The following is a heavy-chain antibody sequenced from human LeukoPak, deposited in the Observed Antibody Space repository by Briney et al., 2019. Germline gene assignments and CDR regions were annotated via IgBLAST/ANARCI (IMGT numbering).Heavy chain of an antibody. CDR1: GGTFSSYA. D-gene: IGHD3-3*01. CDR2: IIPIFGTA. J-gene: IGHJ3*02. CDR3: ARDWSISHVFDI. Sequence: GASVKVSCKASGGTFSSYAISWVRQAPGQGLEWMGGIIPIFGTANYAQKFHGRVTITADESTSTAYMELSSLRSEDTAVYYCARDWSISHVFDIWGPGTMVTVSS. V-gene: IGHV1-69*13.